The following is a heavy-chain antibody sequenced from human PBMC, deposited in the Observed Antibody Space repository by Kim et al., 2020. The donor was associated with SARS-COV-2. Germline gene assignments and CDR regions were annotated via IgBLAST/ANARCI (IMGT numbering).Heavy chain of an antibody. V-gene: IGHV3-53*01. CDR1: GFTVSSNY. D-gene: IGHD3-16*02. J-gene: IGHJ6*02. CDR3: AREETITFGGVIVSYGMDV. CDR2: IYSGGST. Sequence: GGSLRLSCAASGFTVSSNYMSWVRQAPGKGLEWVSVIYSGGSTYYADSVKGRFTISRDNSKNTLYLQMNSLRAEDTAVYYCAREETITFGGVIVSYGMDVWGQGTTVTVSS.